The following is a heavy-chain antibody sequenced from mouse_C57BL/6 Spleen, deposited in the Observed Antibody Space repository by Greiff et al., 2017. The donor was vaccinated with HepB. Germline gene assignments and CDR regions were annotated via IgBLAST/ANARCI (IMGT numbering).Heavy chain of an antibody. CDR2: IYPGDGDT. CDR1: GYAFSSSW. CDR3: ASGPINYSNSFAY. D-gene: IGHD2-5*01. J-gene: IGHJ3*01. Sequence: QVHVKQSGPELVKPGASVKISCKASGYAFSSSWMNWVKQRPGKGLEWIGRIYPGDGDTNYNGKFKGKATLTADKSSSTAYMQLSSLTSEDSAVYFCASGPINYSNSFAYWGQGTLVTVSA. V-gene: IGHV1-82*01.